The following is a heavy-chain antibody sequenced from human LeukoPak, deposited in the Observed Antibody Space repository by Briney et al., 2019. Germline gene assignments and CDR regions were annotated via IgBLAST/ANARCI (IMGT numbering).Heavy chain of an antibody. CDR2: IWSDGSNK. D-gene: IGHD3-10*01. V-gene: IGHV3-33*01. J-gene: IGHJ4*02. CDR3: ARDPEYHGSGTYLDY. CDR1: GFPFSTYG. Sequence: PGGSLRLSCAASGFPFSTYGMHWVRQAPGKGLEWVAVIWSDGSNKYYADSVRGRFTISRDNPKNTLYLQMNSLRADDTAVYYCARDPEYHGSGTYLDYWGQGTLVTVSS.